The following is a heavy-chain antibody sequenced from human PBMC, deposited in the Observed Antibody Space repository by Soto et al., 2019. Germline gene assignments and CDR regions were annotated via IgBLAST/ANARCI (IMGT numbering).Heavy chain of an antibody. CDR3: ARESSSWDSNWFDP. V-gene: IGHV3-30-3*01. D-gene: IGHD6-13*01. J-gene: IGHJ5*02. CDR1: GFTFSSYA. Sequence: QVQLVESGGGVVQPGRSLRLSCAASGFTFSSYAMHWVRQAPGKGLEWVAVISYDGSNKYYADSVKGRFTISRDNYKNTLYLQMNSLRAEDTAVYYCARESSSWDSNWFDPWGQGTLVTVSS. CDR2: ISYDGSNK.